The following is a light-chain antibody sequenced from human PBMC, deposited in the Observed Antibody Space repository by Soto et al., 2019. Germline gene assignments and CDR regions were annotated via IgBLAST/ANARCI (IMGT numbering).Light chain of an antibody. CDR3: QQHNNWPT. J-gene: IGKJ5*01. V-gene: IGKV3-11*01. CDR2: DAS. CDR1: ESVRTY. Sequence: ETVLTQLPSTLSLSKGERATLSCRASESVRTYLAWYQQKPGQSPRLLIYDASKRATGIPARFSGSGSGTDFTLTISSLEPEDFAIYYCQQHNNWPTFGQGTRLGL.